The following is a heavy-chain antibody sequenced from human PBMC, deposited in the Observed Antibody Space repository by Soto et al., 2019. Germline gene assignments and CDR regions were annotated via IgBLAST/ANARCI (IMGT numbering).Heavy chain of an antibody. D-gene: IGHD6-25*01. Sequence: PSETLSLTCTVSGGSVSSGTYYWSWIRQPPGKGLEWIGYIYYSGNTNYNASLKSRVTISLDTSRNQFSLKLRSVTAADTSVYYCARSGGFYYFDYWGQGTLVTVSS. CDR1: GGSVSSGTYY. CDR3: ARSGGFYYFDY. V-gene: IGHV4-61*01. CDR2: IYYSGNT. J-gene: IGHJ4*02.